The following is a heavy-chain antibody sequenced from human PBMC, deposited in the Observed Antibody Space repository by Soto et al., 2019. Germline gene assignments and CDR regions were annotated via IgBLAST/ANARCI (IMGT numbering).Heavy chain of an antibody. J-gene: IGHJ4*02. CDR3: ARGDKGVGATPFDY. Sequence: QVQLQESGPGLVKPSETLSLTCNVSGGSVSSGSYYWSWIRQPPGQGREWIGYIYYSGSTNYNPSLKSRVTISVDTSKNQFSLKLSSVTAADTAVYYCARGDKGVGATPFDYWGQGTLVTVSS. V-gene: IGHV4-61*01. CDR1: GGSVSSGSYY. CDR2: IYYSGST. D-gene: IGHD1-26*01.